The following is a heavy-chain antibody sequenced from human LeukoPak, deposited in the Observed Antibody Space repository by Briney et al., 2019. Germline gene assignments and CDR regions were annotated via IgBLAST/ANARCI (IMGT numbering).Heavy chain of an antibody. D-gene: IGHD2-2*02. Sequence: ASVKVSCKASGYTFTGYYMHWVRQAPGQGLEWMGWINPSSGGTNYAQKFQGRVTMTRDASISTAYMELSRLRSDDTAVYYCAREGCSSTSCYTWGQGPLVTVSS. CDR3: AREGCSSTSCYT. CDR2: INPSSGGT. V-gene: IGHV1-2*02. CDR1: GYTFTGYY. J-gene: IGHJ5*02.